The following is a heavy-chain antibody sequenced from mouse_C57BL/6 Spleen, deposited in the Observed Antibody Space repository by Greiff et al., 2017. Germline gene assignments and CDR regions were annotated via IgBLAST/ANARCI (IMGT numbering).Heavy chain of an antibody. J-gene: IGHJ1*03. CDR3: ARERYYGSSSYWYFDV. V-gene: IGHV1-18*01. CDR1: GYTFTDYN. CDR2: INPNNGGT. Sequence: EVQLQQSGPELVKPGASVKIPCKASGYTFTDYNMDWVKQSHGKSLEWIGDINPNNGGTIYNQKFKGKATLTVDKSSSTAYMELRSLTSEDTAFYYCARERYYGSSSYWYFDVWGTGTTVTVSS. D-gene: IGHD1-1*01.